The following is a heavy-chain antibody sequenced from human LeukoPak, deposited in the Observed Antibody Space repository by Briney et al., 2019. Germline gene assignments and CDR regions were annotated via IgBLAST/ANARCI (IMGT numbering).Heavy chain of an antibody. D-gene: IGHD3-9*01. CDR1: GFTFSSYA. CDR3: ARGEIDILTGLSDY. CDR2: ISGSGGST. J-gene: IGHJ4*02. Sequence: WGSLRLSCAASGFTFSSYAMSWVRQAPGKGLEWVSAISGSGGSTYYADSVKGRFTISRDNSKNTLYLQMNSLRAEDTAVYYCARGEIDILTGLSDYWGQGTLVTVSS. V-gene: IGHV3-23*01.